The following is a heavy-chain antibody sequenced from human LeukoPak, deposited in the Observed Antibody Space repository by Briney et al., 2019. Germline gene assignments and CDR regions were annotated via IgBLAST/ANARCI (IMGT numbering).Heavy chain of an antibody. CDR2: IGGGTI. D-gene: IGHD1-26*01. V-gene: IGHV3-48*03. CDR1: GFTLSNYE. CDR3: ARMRELRVGGLGDYFFYGMDV. J-gene: IGHJ6*02. Sequence: PGGSLRLSCAASGFTLSNYEMNCVRQAPGKGLECVSYIGGGTIYNADSVKGRLTISRDNAKNSLYLQMNSLRVEDTAIYYCARMRELRVGGLGDYFFYGMDVWGQGTTVTVSS.